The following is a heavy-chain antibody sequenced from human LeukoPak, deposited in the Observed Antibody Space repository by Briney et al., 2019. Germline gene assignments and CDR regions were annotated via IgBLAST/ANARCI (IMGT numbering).Heavy chain of an antibody. Sequence: PGGSLRLSCAASGFTFSTYAMTWVRQAPGKGLEWVSAISGSGGSTYYADSVKGRFTISRDNSKNTLYLQMNSLRAEDTAVYYCAKVGDSGYDGFDYWGQGTLVTVSS. V-gene: IGHV3-23*01. CDR1: GFTFSTYA. J-gene: IGHJ4*02. D-gene: IGHD5-12*01. CDR3: AKVGDSGYDGFDY. CDR2: ISGSGGST.